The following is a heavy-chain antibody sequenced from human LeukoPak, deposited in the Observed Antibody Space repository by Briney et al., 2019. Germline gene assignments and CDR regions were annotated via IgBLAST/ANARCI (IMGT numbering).Heavy chain of an antibody. CDR2: ISSTSNSI. V-gene: IGHV3-48*03. Sequence: GGSLRLSCKASGFTFSSYEMNWVRQAPGKGLEWLSYISSTSNSIYYARSVKGRFTISRDHPENSPYLQMNRLSAEDTAVYYCAKRLLGELCGFDYWGQGTLGTVSS. D-gene: IGHD3-10*01. CDR1: GFTFSSYE. CDR3: AKRLLGELCGFDY. J-gene: IGHJ4*02.